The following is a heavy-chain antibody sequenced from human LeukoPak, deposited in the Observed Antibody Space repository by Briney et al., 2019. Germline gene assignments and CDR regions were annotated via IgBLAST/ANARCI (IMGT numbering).Heavy chain of an antibody. Sequence: GGSLRLSCAASGFTVSSNYMSWVRQAPGKGLEWVSVIYSGGSTYYADSVKGRFTISRDNSKNTLYLQMNSLRAEDTAVYYCARAGVEEYSFWAGYYYGMDVWGQGTTVTVSS. V-gene: IGHV3-53*01. CDR3: ARAGVEEYSFWAGYYYGMDV. CDR2: IYSGGST. CDR1: GFTVSSNY. J-gene: IGHJ6*02. D-gene: IGHD3/OR15-3a*01.